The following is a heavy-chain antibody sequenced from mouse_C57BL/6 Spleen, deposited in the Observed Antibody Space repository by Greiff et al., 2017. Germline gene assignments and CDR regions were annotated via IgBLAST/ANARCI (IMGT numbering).Heavy chain of an antibody. V-gene: IGHV14-4*01. CDR2: IDPENGDT. J-gene: IGHJ3*01. Sequence: EVQLQQSGAELVRPGASVKLSCTASGFNIKDDYMHWVKQRPEQGLEWIGWIDPENGDTEYASKFQGKATITADTSSNTAYLQLSSLTSEDTPVYYCTGTGFAYWGQGTLVTVSA. CDR3: TGTGFAY. CDR1: GFNIKDDY. D-gene: IGHD3-3*01.